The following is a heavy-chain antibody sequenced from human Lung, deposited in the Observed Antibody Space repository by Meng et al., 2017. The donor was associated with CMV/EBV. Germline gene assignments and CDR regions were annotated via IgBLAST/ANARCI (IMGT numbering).Heavy chain of an antibody. CDR1: GGSISSSSYY. V-gene: IGHV4-39*01. Sequence: SXTXSLXCTVSGGSISSSSYYWGWIRQPPGKGLEWIGSIYYSGSTYYNPSLKSRVTISIDTSKNQFSLKLSSVTAADTAVYYCASGYDLRFDYWGQGPLVTVSS. J-gene: IGHJ4*02. D-gene: IGHD5-12*01. CDR2: IYYSGST. CDR3: ASGYDLRFDY.